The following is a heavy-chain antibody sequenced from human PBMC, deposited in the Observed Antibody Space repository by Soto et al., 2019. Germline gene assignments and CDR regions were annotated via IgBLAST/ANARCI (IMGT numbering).Heavy chain of an antibody. CDR3: ALGSCGDGADFQDDYGMGV. D-gene: IGHD3-3*01. Sequence: QVQLVQSGAEVKKPGASVKVSCKVSGYTLTEYSMHWVRQAPGQGLEWMGGFDPEDGETIYAQKFQGKVTMPVNYDRGTAHMEVRNLRSEPKAVYYCALGSCGDGADFQDDYGMGVWGQGNTVTVSS. CDR2: FDPEDGET. V-gene: IGHV1-24*01. J-gene: IGHJ6*02. CDR1: GYTLTEYS.